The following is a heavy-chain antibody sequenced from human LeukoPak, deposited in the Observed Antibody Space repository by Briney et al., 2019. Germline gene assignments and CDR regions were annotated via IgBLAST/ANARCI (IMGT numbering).Heavy chain of an antibody. Sequence: PSETLSLTCTVSGGSISSYYWSWIRHPPGKGLEWIVYIYNSGSTNYNPSLRSRVTISVDTSKNQFSLKLSSVTAADTAVYFCARGVRAGGYPYFDAWGQGTLVSVSS. J-gene: IGHJ4*02. V-gene: IGHV4-59*01. CDR2: IYNSGST. CDR1: GGSISSYY. D-gene: IGHD5-12*01. CDR3: ARGVRAGGYPYFDA.